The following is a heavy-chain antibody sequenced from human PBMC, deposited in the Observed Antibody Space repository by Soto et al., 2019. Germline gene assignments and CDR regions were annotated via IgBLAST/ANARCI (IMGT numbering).Heavy chain of an antibody. CDR2: ISSSSRTI. CDR3: ARERPSYGDYGVCAFDI. J-gene: IGHJ3*02. Sequence: PGGSLRLSCAASGFTFSSYSMNWVRQAPGKGLEWVSYISSSSRTIYYADSVKGRFTISRDNAKNSLYLQMNSLRDEDTAVYYCARERPSYGDYGVCAFDIWGQGTMFTVSS. CDR1: GFTFSSYS. D-gene: IGHD4-17*01. V-gene: IGHV3-48*02.